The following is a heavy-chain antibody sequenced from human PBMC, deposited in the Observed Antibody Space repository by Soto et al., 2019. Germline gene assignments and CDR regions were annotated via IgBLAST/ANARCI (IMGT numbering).Heavy chain of an antibody. Sequence: EVQLLESGGGLVQPGGSLRLSCAASGFTVSSYAMRWVRQAPGKGMEWVSTFTGSDSSTDYADSVKGRFTISRDNSKNTLYLQMNSLTAEDAAVYYCAKAVAEVHYCYGMDVWGQGTTVTVSS. V-gene: IGHV3-23*01. D-gene: IGHD6-19*01. CDR1: GFTVSSYA. CDR2: FTGSDSST. CDR3: AKAVAEVHYCYGMDV. J-gene: IGHJ6*02.